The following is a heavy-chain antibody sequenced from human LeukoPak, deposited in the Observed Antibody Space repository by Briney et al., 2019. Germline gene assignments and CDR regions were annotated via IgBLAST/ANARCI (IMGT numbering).Heavy chain of an antibody. CDR2: VYYSGST. CDR3: ARQFSSRDSFDYYCYVMDV. CDR1: GGSISSGRYY. Sequence: SETLSLTCTVSGGSISSGRYYWGWIRHPPEKGLAWIGSVYYSGSTYYSPSLKSRITVSVDTSKNQFSLKLSSVSAADTARYYCARQFSSRDSFDYYCYVMDVWGQGTTVIVSS. J-gene: IGHJ6*02. D-gene: IGHD6-13*01. V-gene: IGHV4-39*01.